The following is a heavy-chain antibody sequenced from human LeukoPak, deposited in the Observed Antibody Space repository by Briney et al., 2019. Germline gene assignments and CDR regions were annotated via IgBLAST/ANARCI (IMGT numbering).Heavy chain of an antibody. Sequence: GGSLRLSRAASGFRFNAFAIHWVREAPGKGLEWVSGVGWDGTSVAYADSVKGRFTISRDNAQNSVHLQMNSLRIEDTALYYCAKGLYGLGILTYDGFDIWGQGTMVTVSS. CDR2: VGWDGTSV. CDR1: GFRFNAFA. CDR3: AKGLYGLGILTYDGFDI. V-gene: IGHV3-9*01. D-gene: IGHD3-10*01. J-gene: IGHJ3*02.